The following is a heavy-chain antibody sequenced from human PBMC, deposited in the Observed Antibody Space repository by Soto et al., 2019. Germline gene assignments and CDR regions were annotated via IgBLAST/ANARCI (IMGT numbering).Heavy chain of an antibody. V-gene: IGHV1-8*01. D-gene: IGHD3-3*01. J-gene: IGHJ6*03. Sequence: ASVKVSCKASGYTFTSYDINWVRQATGQGLEWMGWMNPNSGNTGYAQKFQGRVTMTRNTSISTAYMELSSLRSEDTAVYYCARGTMQYYDYYMAVWGKGTTVTVSS. CDR1: GYTFTSYD. CDR2: MNPNSGNT. CDR3: ARGTMQYYDYYMAV.